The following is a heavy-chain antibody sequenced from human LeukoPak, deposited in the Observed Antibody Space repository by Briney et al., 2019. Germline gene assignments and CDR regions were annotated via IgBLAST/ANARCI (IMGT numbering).Heavy chain of an antibody. J-gene: IGHJ6*03. V-gene: IGHV4-61*02. D-gene: IGHD3-10*01. CDR1: GGSISSGSYF. CDR2: IYTSGST. CDR3: AREEGNGSGSYFYYYMDV. Sequence: SETLSLTCTVSGGSISSGSYFWSWIRQPAGKGLEWIGRIYTSGSTNYNPSLKSRVTISVDTSKNQFSLKLSSVTAADTAVYYCAREEGNGSGSYFYYYMDVWGKGTTVTVSS.